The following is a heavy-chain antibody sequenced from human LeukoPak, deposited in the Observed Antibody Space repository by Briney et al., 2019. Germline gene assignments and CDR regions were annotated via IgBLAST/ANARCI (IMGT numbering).Heavy chain of an antibody. CDR1: GASISSGLYY. V-gene: IGHV4-61*01. CDR3: ARSYCGGDCYAFDI. CDR2: IYYSGST. Sequence: SETLSLTCTVSGASISSGLYYWSWIRQPLGKGLEWIGYIYYSGSTNYNPSPKSRVTISVDTSKNQFSLKLSSVTAADTAVYYCARSYCGGDCYAFDIWGQGTMVTVSS. D-gene: IGHD2-21*02. J-gene: IGHJ3*02.